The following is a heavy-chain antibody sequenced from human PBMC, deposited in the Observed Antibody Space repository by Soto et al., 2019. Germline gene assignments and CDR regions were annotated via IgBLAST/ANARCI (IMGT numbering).Heavy chain of an antibody. D-gene: IGHD2-15*01. CDR2: INTDGSST. V-gene: IGHV3-74*01. CDR3: ARRGSGVTRGLHY. CDR1: GFTFSSYC. J-gene: IGHJ4*02. Sequence: EVQLVESGGGLVQPGGSLRLSCAASGFTFSSYCMHWVRQAPGKGLVWISRINTDGSSTSYVDSVQGRFTISRDNGKNTLFSQMNSLRGEDSAVYYCARRGSGVTRGLHYWGQGTLVTVSS.